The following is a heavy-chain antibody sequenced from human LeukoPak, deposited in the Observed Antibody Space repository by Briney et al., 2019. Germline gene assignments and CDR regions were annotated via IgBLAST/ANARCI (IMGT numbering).Heavy chain of an antibody. CDR2: ISSSSSTI. CDR3: ASTTFWGIDFWSGYYGDY. CDR1: GFTFSSYS. J-gene: IGHJ4*02. V-gene: IGHV3-48*01. D-gene: IGHD3-3*01. Sequence: GGSLRLSCAASGFTFSSYSMNWVRQAPGKGLEWVSYISSSSSTIYYADSVKGRFTISRDNAKNSLYLQMNSLRSEDTAVYYCASTTFWGIDFWSGYYGDYWGQGTLVTVSS.